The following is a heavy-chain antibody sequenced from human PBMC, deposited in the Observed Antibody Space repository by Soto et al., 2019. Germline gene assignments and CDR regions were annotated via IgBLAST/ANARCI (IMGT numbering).Heavy chain of an antibody. V-gene: IGHV4-31*03. CDR1: GGSIISGGSY. D-gene: IGHD2-2*02. J-gene: IGHJ6*02. CDR3: ARDDNTGYYGFDV. CDR2: IYDSENT. Sequence: QVQLQASGPGLVKPSQTVSLNCSVSGGSIISGGSYWNWIRQRPGKGLEWIGYIYDSENTYNNPSLKGRVFLSIDTSKNQFSLKLTSVTAADTAVYYCARDDNTGYYGFDVWGQGTTVTVS.